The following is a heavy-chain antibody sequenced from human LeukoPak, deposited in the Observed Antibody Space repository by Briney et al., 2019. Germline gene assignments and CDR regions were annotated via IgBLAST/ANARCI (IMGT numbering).Heavy chain of an antibody. CDR1: GGSISSGDYY. CDR3: ARSLTIFGVVTG. V-gene: IGHV4-30-4*08. J-gene: IGHJ4*02. Sequence: SQTLSLTCTVSGGSISSGDYYWSWIRQPPGKGLEWIGYIYYSGSTYYNPSLKSRVTISVDTSKNQFSLKLSSVTAVDTAVYYCARSLTIFGVVTGWGQGTLVTVSS. D-gene: IGHD3-3*01. CDR2: IYYSGST.